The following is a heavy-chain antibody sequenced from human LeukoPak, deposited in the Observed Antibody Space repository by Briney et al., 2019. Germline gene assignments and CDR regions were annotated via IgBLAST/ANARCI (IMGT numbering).Heavy chain of an antibody. CDR3: ARDPDSYGPFDY. Sequence: GGSLRLSCAASGFTFSSYSMNWVRQAPGKGLEWVSSISSSSSYIYYADSVKGRFAISRDNAKNSLYLQMNSLRAEDTAVYYCARDPDSYGPFDYWGQGTLVTVSS. D-gene: IGHD5-18*01. CDR1: GFTFSSYS. CDR2: ISSSSSYI. J-gene: IGHJ4*02. V-gene: IGHV3-21*01.